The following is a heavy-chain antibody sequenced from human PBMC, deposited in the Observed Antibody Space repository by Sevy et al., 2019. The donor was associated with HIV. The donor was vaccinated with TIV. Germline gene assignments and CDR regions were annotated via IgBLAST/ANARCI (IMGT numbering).Heavy chain of an antibody. CDR1: GGTFSSYA. J-gene: IGHJ4*02. D-gene: IGHD2-15*01. V-gene: IGHV1-69*13. CDR3: ARESYCSGGSCYAEPGDY. CDR2: IIPIFGTA. Sequence: ASVKVSCKASGGTFSSYAISWVRQAPGQGLEWMGGIIPIFGTANYAQKFQGGVTITADESTGTAYMELSSLRSEDTAVYYCARESYCSGGSCYAEPGDYWGQGTLVTVSS.